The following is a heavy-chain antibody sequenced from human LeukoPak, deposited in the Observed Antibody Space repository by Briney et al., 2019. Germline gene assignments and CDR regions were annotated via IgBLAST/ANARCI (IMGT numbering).Heavy chain of an antibody. CDR2: ISYVGSNK. J-gene: IGHJ4*02. Sequence: GGSLRLTCAASGFTFSSYGMHWVRQAPGKGLEWVAVISYVGSNKYYADSVKGRFTISRDNSKNTLYLQMNSLRAEDTAVYYCARGNYFDYWGQGTLVTVSS. CDR3: ARGNYFDY. V-gene: IGHV3-30*03. CDR1: GFTFSSYG.